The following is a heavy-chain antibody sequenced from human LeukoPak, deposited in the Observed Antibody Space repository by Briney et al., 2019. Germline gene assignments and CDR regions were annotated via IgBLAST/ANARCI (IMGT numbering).Heavy chain of an antibody. J-gene: IGHJ4*02. V-gene: IGHV3-30-3*01. CDR1: GFTFSSYA. CDR3: ARTEYSSSSSRNDY. CDR2: ISYDGSNK. Sequence: GGSLRLSCAASGFTFSSYAMHWVRQAPGKGLEWVAVISYDGSNKYYADSVKGRFTISRDNSKKTLYLQMNSLRAEDTAVYYCARTEYSSSSSRNDYRGQGTLVTVSS. D-gene: IGHD6-6*01.